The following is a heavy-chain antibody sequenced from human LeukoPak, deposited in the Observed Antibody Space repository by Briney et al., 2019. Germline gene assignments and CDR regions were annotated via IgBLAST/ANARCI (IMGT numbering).Heavy chain of an antibody. CDR3: ARGSYDYGDYSYYYYMDV. D-gene: IGHD4-17*01. CDR2: IIPIFGTA. J-gene: IGHJ6*03. Sequence: ASVKVSCKASGGTFSSYAISWVRQAPGQGLEWMGGIIPIFGTANYAQKFQGRVTITTDESTSTAYMELSSLRSEDTAVYYCARGSYDYGDYSYYYYMDVWGKGTTVTVSS. V-gene: IGHV1-69*05. CDR1: GGTFSSYA.